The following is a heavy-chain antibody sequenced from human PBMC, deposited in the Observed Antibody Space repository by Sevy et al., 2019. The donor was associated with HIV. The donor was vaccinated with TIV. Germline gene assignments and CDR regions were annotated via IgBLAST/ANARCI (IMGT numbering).Heavy chain of an antibody. CDR3: ARAGSDWELDY. J-gene: IGHJ4*02. Sequence: SETLSLTCTVSGGYISSNYWSWIRQPPGKGLEWIAYVYYSGSTNYNPSLKSRVTISVDTSKNQFSLKLSSVTAADTAVYYCARAGSDWELDYWGQGTLVTVSS. CDR2: VYYSGST. D-gene: IGHD1-26*01. CDR1: GGYISSNY. V-gene: IGHV4-59*01.